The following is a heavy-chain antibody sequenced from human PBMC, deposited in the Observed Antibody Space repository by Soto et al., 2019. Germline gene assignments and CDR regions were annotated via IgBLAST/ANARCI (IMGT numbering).Heavy chain of an antibody. Sequence: GGSLRLSCAASGFTFSSYAMSWVRQAPGKGLEWVSAISGSGGSTYYADSVKGRFTISRDNSKNTLYLQMNSLRAEDTAVYYCAKAVARHGTRMNWFDPWGQGTLVTVSS. D-gene: IGHD6-6*01. CDR3: AKAVARHGTRMNWFDP. V-gene: IGHV3-23*01. CDR2: ISGSGGST. CDR1: GFTFSSYA. J-gene: IGHJ5*02.